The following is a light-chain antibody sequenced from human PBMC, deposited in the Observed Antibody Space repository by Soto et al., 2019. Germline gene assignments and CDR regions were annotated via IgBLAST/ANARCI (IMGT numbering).Light chain of an antibody. V-gene: IGKV1-9*01. J-gene: IGKJ4*01. CDR1: QDISIY. Sequence: DIQLTQSPAFLSSSVGDRVTITCRASQDISIYLAWYQQKPGKAPNLLIYAVSYLQSGVPSRFRGSGSGTDFTLTISSLPPEDFATYFCKQSSAFPLTFGGGTKVDIK. CDR3: KQSSAFPLT. CDR2: AVS.